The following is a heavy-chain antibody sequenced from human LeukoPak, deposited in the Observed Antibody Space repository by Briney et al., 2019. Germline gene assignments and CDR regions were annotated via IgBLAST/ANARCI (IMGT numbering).Heavy chain of an antibody. Sequence: GASLKISSKGSGYSFTSYWNGWGRQMPAKGLEGMGIIYPGDSDTRYSPSFQGQVTISADKSISTSYLQWSSLKASDTAVYYCARQRYYWFDPWGKGTLVTVSS. D-gene: IGHD3-10*01. CDR3: ARQRYYWFDP. CDR1: GYSFTSYW. J-gene: IGHJ5*02. V-gene: IGHV5-51*01. CDR2: IYPGDSDT.